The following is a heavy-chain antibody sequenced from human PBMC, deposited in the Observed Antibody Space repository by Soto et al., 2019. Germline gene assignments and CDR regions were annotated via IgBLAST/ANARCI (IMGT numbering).Heavy chain of an antibody. D-gene: IGHD2-2*01. CDR3: ARRVVGDAFDI. CDR1: GDSISSGDYY. V-gene: IGHV4-30-4*01. J-gene: IGHJ3*02. Sequence: QVQLQESGPGLVKPSQTLSLTCTVSGDSISSGDYYWSWIRQPPGKGLEWIGYIYYTGSTYDNPSLKSRVLXSXXPTKNQFSLTLRSVTAADTAVYYCARRVVGDAFDIWGQGSMVTVSS. CDR2: IYYTGST.